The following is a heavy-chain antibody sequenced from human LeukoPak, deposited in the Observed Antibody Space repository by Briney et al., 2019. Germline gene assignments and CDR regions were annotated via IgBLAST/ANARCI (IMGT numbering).Heavy chain of an antibody. J-gene: IGHJ4*02. CDR3: ARESGSYSLTLDY. CDR1: GFTFSSYG. D-gene: IGHD1-26*01. CDR2: ISSSSSYI. Sequence: PGESLRLSCAASGFTFSSYGMSWVRQAPGKGLEWVSSISSSSSYIYYADSVKGRFTISRDNSKNSLYLQMNSLRAEDTAVYYCARESGSYSLTLDYWGQGTLVTVSS. V-gene: IGHV3-21*06.